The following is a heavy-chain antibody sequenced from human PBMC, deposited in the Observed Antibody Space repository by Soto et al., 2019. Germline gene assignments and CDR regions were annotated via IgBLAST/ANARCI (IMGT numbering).Heavy chain of an antibody. CDR2: INAGNGDT. V-gene: IGHV1-3*01. D-gene: IGHD5-12*01. CDR3: ARAISGYVT. Sequence: VQLVQSGAEVKKPGASVRISCTASGISYTTYAIHWVRQAPGQGLAWMGWINAGNGDTRYSQRFQGRVTLTTDTSATTTYMELSSLRSEDTSIYYCARAISGYVTWGQGTLVTVSS. CDR1: GISYTTYA. J-gene: IGHJ4*02.